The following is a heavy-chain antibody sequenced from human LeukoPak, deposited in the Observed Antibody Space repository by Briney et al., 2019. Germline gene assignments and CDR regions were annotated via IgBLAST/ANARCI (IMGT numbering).Heavy chain of an antibody. J-gene: IGHJ4*02. CDR2: ISYDGSNK. Sequence: PGGSLRLSCAASGFTFSSYAMHWVRQAPGKGLEWVTVISYDGSNKYYADSVKGRFTISRDNSKNALYLQMNSLRAEDTAVYYCARGGAYSSSPLEDYWGQGTLVTVSS. D-gene: IGHD6-19*01. CDR1: GFTFSSYA. CDR3: ARGGAYSSSPLEDY. V-gene: IGHV3-30-3*01.